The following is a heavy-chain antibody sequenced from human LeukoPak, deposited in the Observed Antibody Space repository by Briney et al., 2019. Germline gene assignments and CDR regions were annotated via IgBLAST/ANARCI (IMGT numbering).Heavy chain of an antibody. D-gene: IGHD3-16*01. CDR3: AMDLYGDYFDY. J-gene: IGHJ4*02. CDR1: GYTFTSYG. Sequence: ASVKVSCKASGYTFTSYGISWARQAPGQGLEWMGWISAYNGNTNYAQKLQGRVTMTTDTSTSTAYMELRSLRSDDTAVYYCAMDLYGDYFDYWGQGTLVTVSS. CDR2: ISAYNGNT. V-gene: IGHV1-18*01.